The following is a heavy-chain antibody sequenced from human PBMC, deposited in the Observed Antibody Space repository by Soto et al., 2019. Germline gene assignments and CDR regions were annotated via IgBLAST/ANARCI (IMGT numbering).Heavy chain of an antibody. J-gene: IGHJ4*02. CDR3: AREGGESSDGLYYFDS. D-gene: IGHD3-16*01. CDR1: GGSINSYY. V-gene: IGHV4-59*12. CDR2: IYYSGNT. Sequence: KASETLSLTCTVSGGSINSYYWNWIRQPPGRGLEWIGHIYYSGNTDYNPSLKSRLAISIDTSKNQFSLKLSSVTAADTAVYFCAREGGESSDGLYYFDSWGQGSLVTVSS.